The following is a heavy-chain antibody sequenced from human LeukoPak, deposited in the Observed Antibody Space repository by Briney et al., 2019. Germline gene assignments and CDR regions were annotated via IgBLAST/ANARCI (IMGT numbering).Heavy chain of an antibody. D-gene: IGHD3-9*01. Sequence: GGSLRLSCAASGFTLRNHGMRWVRQAPGKGLEWVAVIWYDGSNQLYADSVKGRFTISRDNSKNTLHLQMNSLRAEDTAVYYCARDRQLQYFDYWGQGTLVTVSS. CDR2: IWYDGSNQ. J-gene: IGHJ4*02. V-gene: IGHV3-33*01. CDR1: GFTLRNHG. CDR3: ARDRQLQYFDY.